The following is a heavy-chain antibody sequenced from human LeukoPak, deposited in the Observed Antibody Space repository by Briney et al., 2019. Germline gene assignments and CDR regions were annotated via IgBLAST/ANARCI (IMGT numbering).Heavy chain of an antibody. Sequence: GRSLRLSCAASGFTFSSYGMHWDRQAPGKGLEWVAVIWYDGSNKYYGDSVKGRFTISRDNPKNTLYLQMSSLRPEDTAVYYCARTGYSGDDSYYWGQGTLVTVSS. D-gene: IGHD5-12*01. CDR2: IWYDGSNK. V-gene: IGHV3-33*01. CDR3: ARTGYSGDDSYY. CDR1: GFTFSSYG. J-gene: IGHJ4*02.